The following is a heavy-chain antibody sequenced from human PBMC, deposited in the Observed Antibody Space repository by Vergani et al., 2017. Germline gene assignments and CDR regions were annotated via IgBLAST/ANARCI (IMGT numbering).Heavy chain of an antibody. D-gene: IGHD3/OR15-3a*01. CDR1: DFISNGHY. CDR3: ARGQTGYSRDWSTYFFYMHV. J-gene: IGHJ6*03. CDR2: LYASGST. V-gene: IGHV4-38-2*01. Sequence: QVQLQESGPGLVKPSETLSLICDVFDFISNGHYWGWIRQSPEKGLEWIGSLYASGSTYYSPSLKSRVAISIDTSKNPFSLRLSSVTAADTAVYYCARGQTGYSRDWSTYFFYMHVWGKGTTVAVSS.